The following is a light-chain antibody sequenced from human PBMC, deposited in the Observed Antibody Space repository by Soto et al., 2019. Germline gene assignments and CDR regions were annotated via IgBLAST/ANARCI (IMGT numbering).Light chain of an antibody. Sequence: EIVLTQSPATLSVSPGEGATLSCKASQNVYNNLAWYQQRPGQPPRLLIYDASTRATGISARFSGGGYGTEFTRTISSLQSEDFAVYFCQQCRNWPLTFGGGTKVEIK. CDR3: QQCRNWPLT. CDR2: DAS. J-gene: IGKJ4*01. CDR1: QNVYNN. V-gene: IGKV3-15*01.